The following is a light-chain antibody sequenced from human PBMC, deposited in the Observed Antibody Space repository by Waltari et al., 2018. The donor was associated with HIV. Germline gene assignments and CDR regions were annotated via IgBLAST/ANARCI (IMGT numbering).Light chain of an antibody. Sequence: DVQMTQSPSSLSASVVDRVAITCRASQGIGSDLAWYQQKPGKVPKLLIYAASTLQSGVPSRFSGSGSGTDFTLTITNLQTEDFSFYYCQRYDRAPYTFGPGTRLELK. CDR2: AAS. CDR3: QRYDRAPYT. V-gene: IGKV1-27*01. CDR1: QGIGSD. J-gene: IGKJ2*01.